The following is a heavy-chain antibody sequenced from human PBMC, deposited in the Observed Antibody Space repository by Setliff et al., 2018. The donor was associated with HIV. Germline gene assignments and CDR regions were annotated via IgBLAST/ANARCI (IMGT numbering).Heavy chain of an antibody. V-gene: IGHV3-53*01. J-gene: IGHJ6*02. CDR3: AKVPLFVVVPAALGGMDV. CDR2: IYAGGST. CDR1: GLTDTYNY. D-gene: IGHD2-2*01. Sequence: GGSLRLSCAASGLTDTYNYMSWVRQAPGKGLEWVSVIYAGGSTYYGDSVKGRFTISRDNSWDTVDLQMNTLRAEDTAVYYCAKVPLFVVVPAALGGMDVWGQGTTVTVS.